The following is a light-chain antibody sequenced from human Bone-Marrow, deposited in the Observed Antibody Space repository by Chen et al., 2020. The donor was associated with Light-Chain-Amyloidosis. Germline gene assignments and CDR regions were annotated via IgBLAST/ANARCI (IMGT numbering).Light chain of an antibody. CDR2: YNN. J-gene: IGLJ2*01. Sequence: SFVLTQPPSVSVAPGEPDWITCGANNIGIKSVHWYQQKPGQAPVLVIYYNNARPSGIPERFSGSNSGNTATLTVSRVEAGDEADYYCQVWDSDTDHHVVSGGGTKLTVL. V-gene: IGLV3-21*04. CDR3: QVWDSDTDHHVV. CDR1: NIGIKS.